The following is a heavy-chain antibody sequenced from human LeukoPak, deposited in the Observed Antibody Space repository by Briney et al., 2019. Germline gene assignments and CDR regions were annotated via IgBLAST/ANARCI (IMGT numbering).Heavy chain of an antibody. Sequence: GGSLRLSCAASGFTFSNARMSWVRQAPGRGLEWVGRIQSKADGGTTDYAAPVKGRFTISRDDSKSTLYLQLNSLKTEDTAVYYCSSSAAVTLLFYWGRGTLVTVSS. CDR3: SSSAAVTLLFY. D-gene: IGHD2-15*01. J-gene: IGHJ4*02. CDR1: GFTFSNAR. CDR2: IQSKADGGTT. V-gene: IGHV3-15*01.